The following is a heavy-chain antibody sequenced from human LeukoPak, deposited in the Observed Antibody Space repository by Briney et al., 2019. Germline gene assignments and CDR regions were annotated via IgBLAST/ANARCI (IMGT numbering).Heavy chain of an antibody. V-gene: IGHV1-69*11. D-gene: IGHD3-10*01. CDR3: ARELGRINPLDY. Sequence: SVKVSCKASGGTFSSYAISWVRQAPGQGLEWMGRIIPILGTANYAQKFQGRVTITTDESTSTAYMELSSLRSEDTAVYYCARELGRINPLDYWGQGTLVTVSS. J-gene: IGHJ4*02. CDR2: IIPILGTA. CDR1: GGTFSSYA.